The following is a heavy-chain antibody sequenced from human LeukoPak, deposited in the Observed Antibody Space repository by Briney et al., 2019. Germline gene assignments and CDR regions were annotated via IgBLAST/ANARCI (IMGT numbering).Heavy chain of an antibody. CDR2: INHGGGT. V-gene: IGHV4-34*03. CDR3: VAGYYARGDY. J-gene: IGHJ4*02. Sequence: SETLSLTCAVYGVSFSGYYWSWIRQSPGKGLEWIGEINHGGGTNCNTSLESRVTMSVDTSKSQFTLKLNSVTAADTAVYYAVAGYYARGDYWGQGTLVTVSS. CDR1: GVSFSGYY. D-gene: IGHD3-9*01.